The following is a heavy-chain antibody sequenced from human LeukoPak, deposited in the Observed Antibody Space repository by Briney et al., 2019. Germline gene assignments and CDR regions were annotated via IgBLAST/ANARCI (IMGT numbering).Heavy chain of an antibody. J-gene: IGHJ4*02. Sequence: GASVKVSCKASGYTFTSYGISWVRQAPGHGLEWMGWISAYNGNTNYAQKLQGRVTMTTDTSTSTAYRELRSLRSDDAAVYYCARFSPVTYDFWSGYPPALDYWGQGTLVTVSS. CDR2: ISAYNGNT. D-gene: IGHD3-3*01. CDR1: GYTFTSYG. CDR3: ARFSPVTYDFWSGYPPALDY. V-gene: IGHV1-18*01.